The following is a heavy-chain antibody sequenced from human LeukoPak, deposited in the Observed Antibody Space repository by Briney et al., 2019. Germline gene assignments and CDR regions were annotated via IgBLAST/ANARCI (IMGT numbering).Heavy chain of an antibody. J-gene: IGHJ4*02. CDR3: ARGGDYKYFDC. D-gene: IGHD4-17*01. CDR2: INVCNGIT. CDR1: GYTFTSYA. Sequence: ASVKVSCKASGYTFTSYAMHWVRQAPGQRFEWMGGINVCNGITRYSQKFQGRVTITRDTSASTASMELSSRRSEDTAVYYCARGGDYKYFDCWGQGTLVTVSS. V-gene: IGHV1-3*01.